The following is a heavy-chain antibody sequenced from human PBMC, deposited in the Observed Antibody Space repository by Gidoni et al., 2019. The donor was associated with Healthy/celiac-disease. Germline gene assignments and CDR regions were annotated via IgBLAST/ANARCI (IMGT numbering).Heavy chain of an antibody. J-gene: IGHJ6*02. Sequence: QVQLVQSGAAVKKPGASVKVSCKASGYTFTSYGISWVRQAPGQGLEWMGWIRAYNGNTNNAQKLQGRVTMTTDTSTSKAYMELRSLRSDDTAVYYCARGGIVVVPAANPRGMDVWGQGTTVTVSS. V-gene: IGHV1-18*01. CDR3: ARGGIVVVPAANPRGMDV. D-gene: IGHD2-2*01. CDR2: IRAYNGNT. CDR1: GYTFTSYG.